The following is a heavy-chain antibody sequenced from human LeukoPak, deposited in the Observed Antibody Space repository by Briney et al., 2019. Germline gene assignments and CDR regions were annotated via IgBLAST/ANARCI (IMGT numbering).Heavy chain of an antibody. Sequence: PSETLSLTCTVSGGSLSSYYWSWVRQPPGKGLEWIGYIYYSGSAKYNPSLKSRVTISVDTSKNQFSLKLSSVTAGDTAVYYCARAPGIAAAGTHFDFWGQGTLVTVSS. CDR2: IYYSGSA. CDR3: ARAPGIAAAGTHFDF. J-gene: IGHJ4*02. CDR1: GGSLSSYY. D-gene: IGHD6-13*01. V-gene: IGHV4-59*01.